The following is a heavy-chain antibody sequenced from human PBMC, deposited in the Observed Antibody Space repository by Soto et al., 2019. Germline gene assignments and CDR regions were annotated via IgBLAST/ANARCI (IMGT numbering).Heavy chain of an antibody. V-gene: IGHV4-4*02. Sequence: QVQLQESGPGLVKPSGTLSLTCAVSGGSVNNDKWWSWVRQPPGKVLEWIGEIHSSGITNYKPSLSSRTSIFVDKFTTQFSVKLPSLTAADTAVYFCARQWSPGYGAFDPWCQGTLVTVSS. CDR1: GGSVNNDKW. CDR2: IHSSGIT. CDR3: ARQWSPGYGAFDP. D-gene: IGHD3-9*01. J-gene: IGHJ5*02.